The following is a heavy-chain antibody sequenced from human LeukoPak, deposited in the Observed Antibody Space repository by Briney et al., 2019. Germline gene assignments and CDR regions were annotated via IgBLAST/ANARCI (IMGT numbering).Heavy chain of an antibody. Sequence: GGSLRLSCAASGFAVSSNYMSWVRQAPGKGLEWVSVIYSGGSTYYADSVKGRFTISRHNSKNTLYLQMNSPRAEDTAVYYCARGSAVGATPPYFDYWGQGTLVTVSS. D-gene: IGHD1-26*01. V-gene: IGHV3-53*04. CDR1: GFAVSSNY. J-gene: IGHJ4*02. CDR2: IYSGGST. CDR3: ARGSAVGATPPYFDY.